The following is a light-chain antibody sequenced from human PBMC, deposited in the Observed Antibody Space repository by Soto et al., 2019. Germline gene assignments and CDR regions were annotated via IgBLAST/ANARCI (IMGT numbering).Light chain of an antibody. CDR2: DAS. Sequence: EIEMSQSPSSLPASVGDRRTITCRASQSLNRWLDWYQQETGKXXKXXIYDASSLQSGVPSRFSGSGSGTAVALNISSLQPDDGETYDGQQYNSYSWTLGQGTNVDIK. V-gene: IGKV1-5*01. J-gene: IGKJ1*01. CDR1: QSLNRW. CDR3: QQYNSYSWT.